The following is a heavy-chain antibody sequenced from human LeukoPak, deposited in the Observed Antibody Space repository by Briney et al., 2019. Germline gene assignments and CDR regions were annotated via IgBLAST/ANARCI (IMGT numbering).Heavy chain of an antibody. J-gene: IGHJ4*02. D-gene: IGHD5-18*01. CDR2: IYPGDSDT. Sequence: GESLKISXKGSGYSFTSYWIGWVRQMPGKGREWMGIIYPGDSDTIYSPSFQGQVTISADKSISTAYLQWSSLKASDTAMYYCARRRGYSYGYTPLFDYWGQGTLVTVSS. CDR1: GYSFTSYW. CDR3: ARRRGYSYGYTPLFDY. V-gene: IGHV5-51*01.